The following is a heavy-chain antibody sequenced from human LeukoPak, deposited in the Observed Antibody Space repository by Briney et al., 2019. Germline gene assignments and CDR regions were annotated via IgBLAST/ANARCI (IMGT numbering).Heavy chain of an antibody. CDR2: ISGSGGST. D-gene: IGHD3-9*01. CDR3: AITRGGYFDRSFDY. V-gene: IGHV3-23*01. CDR1: GSTFSSYA. J-gene: IGHJ4*02. Sequence: GGSLRPSCPASGSTFSSYAMGWVRQPPRKGLEWVSAISGSGGSTYYADSVKGRFTISRDNSKNTLYLQMNSLRAEDTAVYYCAITRGGYFDRSFDYWGQGTLVTVSS.